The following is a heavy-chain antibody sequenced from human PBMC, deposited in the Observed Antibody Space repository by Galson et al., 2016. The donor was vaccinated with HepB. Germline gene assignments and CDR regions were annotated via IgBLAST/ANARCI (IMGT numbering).Heavy chain of an antibody. CDR1: GYTFTNYG. Sequence: SVKVSCKASGYTFTNYGITWVRQAPGQGLEWMGWISTYNGDTNYAQKFQGTVTLTTDTSTSTAYMELRSLRSDDTAVYYCARDRPYYDTGAPPGPYWGPGTLVTVSS. CDR2: ISTYNGDT. J-gene: IGHJ4*02. V-gene: IGHV1-18*01. D-gene: IGHD3-22*01. CDR3: ARDRPYYDTGAPPGPY.